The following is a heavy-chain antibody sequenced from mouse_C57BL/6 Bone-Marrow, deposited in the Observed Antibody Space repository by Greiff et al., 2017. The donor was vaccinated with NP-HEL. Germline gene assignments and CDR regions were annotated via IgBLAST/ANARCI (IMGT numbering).Heavy chain of an antibody. CDR1: GYTFTDYE. J-gene: IGHJ1*03. CDR3: TRSGYYEDWYFEG. CDR2: IDPETGGT. V-gene: IGHV1-15*01. D-gene: IGHD2-3*01. Sequence: VQLQQSGAELVRPGASVTLSCKASGYTFTDYEMHWVKQTPVHGLEWIGAIDPETGGTAYNQKFKGKAILTADKSSSTAYMELRSLTSEDSAVYYCTRSGYYEDWYFEGWGTGTTVTVSS.